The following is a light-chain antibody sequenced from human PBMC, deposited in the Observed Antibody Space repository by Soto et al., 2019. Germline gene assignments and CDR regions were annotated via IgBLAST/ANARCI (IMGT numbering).Light chain of an antibody. CDR1: QSVSSY. J-gene: IGKJ5*01. CDR2: GAS. V-gene: IGKV3-20*01. Sequence: EIVLTQSPATLSLSTGETATHSCRASQSVSSYLAWYQHKPGQAPRLLIYGASSRPTGIPDRFSGSGSGTDFTLTISRLEPEDFAVYYCQQYGSSSTFGQGTRLEI. CDR3: QQYGSSST.